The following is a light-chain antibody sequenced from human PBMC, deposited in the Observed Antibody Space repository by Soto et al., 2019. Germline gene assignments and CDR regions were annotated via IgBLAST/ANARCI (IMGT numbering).Light chain of an antibody. Sequence: DIQMTQSPSTLSASVGDRVTITCRASQNIGGWLAWFQQKPGKAPNLLIYGVSSVESGVPSRFSGSGSGTTFTLTITNLQPDDFATYYCQQYADYSWTFGQGTKVEGK. CDR3: QQYADYSWT. CDR1: QNIGGW. J-gene: IGKJ1*01. V-gene: IGKV1-5*03. CDR2: GVS.